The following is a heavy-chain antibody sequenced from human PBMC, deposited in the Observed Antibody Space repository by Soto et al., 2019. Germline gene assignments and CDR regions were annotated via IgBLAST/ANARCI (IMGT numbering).Heavy chain of an antibody. Sequence: PSETLSLTCTVSGSSISSYYLSWIRQPPGKGLEWIGYIYYSGSTNYNPSLKSRVTISVDTSKNQFSLKLSSVTAADTAVYYCASSTRIAVAGSHAPDYYGMDVWGQGTTVTVSS. CDR1: GSSISSYY. CDR3: ASSTRIAVAGSHAPDYYGMDV. CDR2: IYYSGST. J-gene: IGHJ6*02. D-gene: IGHD6-19*01. V-gene: IGHV4-59*01.